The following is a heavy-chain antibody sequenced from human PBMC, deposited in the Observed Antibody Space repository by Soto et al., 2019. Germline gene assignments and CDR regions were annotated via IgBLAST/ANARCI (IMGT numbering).Heavy chain of an antibody. Sequence: PGESLKISCKGSGYSFTSYWIGWVRQMPGKGLEWMGIIYPGDSDTRYSPSFQGQVTISADKSISTAYLQWSSLKASDTAMYYCARGRYYYDSSGYYSDYFEYWGQGTLVTVSS. CDR3: ARGRYYYDSSGYYSDYFEY. CDR2: IYPGDSDT. J-gene: IGHJ4*02. D-gene: IGHD3-22*01. CDR1: GYSFTSYW. V-gene: IGHV5-51*01.